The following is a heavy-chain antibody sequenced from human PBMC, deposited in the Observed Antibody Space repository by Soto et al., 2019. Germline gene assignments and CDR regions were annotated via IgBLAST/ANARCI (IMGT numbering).Heavy chain of an antibody. CDR2: IILIFGTA. CDR1: GGTFSSYA. D-gene: IGHD3-22*01. CDR3: ARERIGTMIVVVTSGFDL. Sequence: QVQLVQSGAEVKKPGSSVKVSCKASGGTFSSYAISWVRQAPGQGLEWMGGIILIFGTANYVQKFQGRVTITADESTSTAYMELSSLRSEDTAVYYCARERIGTMIVVVTSGFDLWGRGTLVTVSS. J-gene: IGHJ2*01. V-gene: IGHV1-69*12.